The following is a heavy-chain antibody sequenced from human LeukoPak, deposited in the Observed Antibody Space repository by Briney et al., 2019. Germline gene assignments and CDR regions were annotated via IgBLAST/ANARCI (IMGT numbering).Heavy chain of an antibody. D-gene: IGHD3-16*01. Sequence: GGSLRLSCAASGFTLSSYSMNWVRQAPGKGLEGVSYISSSSSTIYYADSVKGRFTISRDNAKNSLYPQMNSLRDEDTAVYYCARDAKGYYFDHWGQGTLVTVSS. J-gene: IGHJ4*02. CDR2: ISSSSSTI. CDR3: ARDAKGYYFDH. V-gene: IGHV3-48*02. CDR1: GFTLSSYS.